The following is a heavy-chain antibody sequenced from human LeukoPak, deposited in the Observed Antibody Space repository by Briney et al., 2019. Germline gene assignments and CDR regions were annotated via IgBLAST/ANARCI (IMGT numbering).Heavy chain of an antibody. CDR3: ATLTTVVTAYYFDH. CDR2: IYYSGST. V-gene: IGHV4-59*01. CDR1: GGSISSYY. Sequence: SSETLSLTCTVSGGSISSYYWSWIRQPPGKGLEWIGYIYYSGSTNYNPSLKSRVTISVDTSKNQFSLKLSSVTAADTAVYYCATLTTVVTAYYFDHWGQGTLVTVSS. J-gene: IGHJ4*02. D-gene: IGHD4-23*01.